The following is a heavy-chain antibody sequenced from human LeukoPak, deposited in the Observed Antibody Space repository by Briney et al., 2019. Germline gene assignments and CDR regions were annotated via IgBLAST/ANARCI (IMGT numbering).Heavy chain of an antibody. CDR2: IKSKTDGGTT. CDR1: GFTFSNAW. D-gene: IGHD5/OR15-5a*01. V-gene: IGHV3-15*01. CDR3: ARDVSNDAFDM. J-gene: IGHJ3*02. Sequence: PGGSLRLSCAASGFTFSNAWMSWVRQAPGKGLEWVGRIKSKTDGGTTDYAAPVKGRFTISRDDSKNTLYLQMNSLKTEDTAVYYCARDVSNDAFDMWGQGTMVTVSS.